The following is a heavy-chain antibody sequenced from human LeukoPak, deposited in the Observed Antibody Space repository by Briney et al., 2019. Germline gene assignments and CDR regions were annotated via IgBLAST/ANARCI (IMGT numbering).Heavy chain of an antibody. CDR2: INIDGSDT. Sequence: GGSLRLSCAVSGFTVSSYWMHWVRQAPGKGLVWVSHINIDGSDTSYADSVKGRFTISRDNAKNTLYLQMNSLRAEDTAVYYCASSLFIPYYYYYMDVWGKGTTVTVSS. V-gene: IGHV3-74*01. J-gene: IGHJ6*03. D-gene: IGHD2-21*01. CDR1: GFTVSSYW. CDR3: ASSLFIPYYYYYMDV.